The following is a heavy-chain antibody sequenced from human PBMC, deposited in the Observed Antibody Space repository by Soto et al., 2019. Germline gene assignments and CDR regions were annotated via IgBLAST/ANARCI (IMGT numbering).Heavy chain of an antibody. V-gene: IGHV3-33*01. CDR1: GFTFSSYG. Sequence: GGSLRLSCAASGFTFSSYGMHWVRQAPGKGLEWVAVIWYDGSNKYYADSLKGRFTISRDNSKNTLYLQMNSLRAEDTAVYYCARTYCSGGSCYSSSYYYYGMDVWGQGTTVTVSS. D-gene: IGHD2-15*01. CDR3: ARTYCSGGSCYSSSYYYYGMDV. CDR2: IWYDGSNK. J-gene: IGHJ6*02.